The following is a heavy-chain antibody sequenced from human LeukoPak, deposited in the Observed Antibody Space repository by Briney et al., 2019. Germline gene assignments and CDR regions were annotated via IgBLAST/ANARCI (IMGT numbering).Heavy chain of an antibody. D-gene: IGHD5-18*01. V-gene: IGHV3-30*18. CDR2: ISYDGSNT. Sequence: GGSLRLSCAASRFSFKDYNMHWVRQAPGKGLEWVAVISYDGSNTFYVDSVKGRFTIYRENSKNTLHRQMNSLRDDNTAYYYCAKDFEGYSYGYALDYWGRGTLVTVSS. CDR3: AKDFEGYSYGYALDY. CDR1: RFSFKDYN. J-gene: IGHJ4*02.